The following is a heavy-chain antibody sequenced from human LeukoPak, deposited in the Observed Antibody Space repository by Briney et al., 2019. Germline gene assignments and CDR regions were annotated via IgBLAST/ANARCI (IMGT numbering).Heavy chain of an antibody. CDR1: GFTVSSNY. Sequence: GGSLRLSCAASGFTVSSNYMSWVRQAPGKGLEWVSVIYSGGSTYYADSVKGRFTISRDNAKNSLYLQMNSLRVEDTALYYCARDTSGTIDYWGQGTLVTVSS. CDR2: IYSGGST. J-gene: IGHJ4*02. V-gene: IGHV3-53*01. CDR3: ARDTSGTIDY. D-gene: IGHD1-26*01.